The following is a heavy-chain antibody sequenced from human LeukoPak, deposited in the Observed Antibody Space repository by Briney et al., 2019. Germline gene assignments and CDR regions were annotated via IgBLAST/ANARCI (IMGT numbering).Heavy chain of an antibody. CDR2: INHSGST. J-gene: IGHJ4*02. V-gene: IGHV4-34*01. CDR3: ARGRKRYCSGGSCPALGY. CDR1: GGSFSGYY. D-gene: IGHD2-15*01. Sequence: SETLSLTCAVYGGSFSGYYWSWIRQPPGKGLEWIGEINHSGSTNYNPSLKSRVTISVDTSKNQFSLKLSSVTAADTAVYYCARGRKRYCSGGSCPALGYWGQGTLVTVSS.